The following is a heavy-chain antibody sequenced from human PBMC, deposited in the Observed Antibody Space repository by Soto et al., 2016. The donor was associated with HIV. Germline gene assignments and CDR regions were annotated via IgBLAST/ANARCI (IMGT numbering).Heavy chain of an antibody. Sequence: EVQLLESGGGLVQPGGSLRLSCAASGFTFSSYAMSWVRQAPGKGLEWVSAISGSGGSTYYADSVKGRFTISRDNSKNTLYLQMNSLRAEDTAVYYCAKASDYYDTTYYYYYMDVWGKGTTVTVSS. D-gene: IGHD3-22*01. CDR3: AKASDYYDTTYYYYYMDV. CDR2: ISGSGGST. CDR1: GFTFSSYA. J-gene: IGHJ6*03. V-gene: IGHV3-23*01.